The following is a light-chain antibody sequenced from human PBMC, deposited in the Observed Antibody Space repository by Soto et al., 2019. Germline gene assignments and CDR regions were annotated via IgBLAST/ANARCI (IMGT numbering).Light chain of an antibody. J-gene: IGKJ3*01. V-gene: IGKV1-9*01. CDR2: SAS. CDR3: KKFNNYPLT. Sequence: DIQLTQSPSFLSASEGDSVTITCRASQDIHVFLAWYQHKPGKAPRLLIDSASTLQSGVPSRFSGGRSETEFTLPISGXHPEDVATYYCKKFNNYPLTFGPGTKVDIK. CDR1: QDIHVF.